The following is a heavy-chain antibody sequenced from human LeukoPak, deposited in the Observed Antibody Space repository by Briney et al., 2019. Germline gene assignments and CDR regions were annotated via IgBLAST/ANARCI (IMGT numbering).Heavy chain of an antibody. CDR1: GGSISSGNYF. CDR2: IYHSGST. D-gene: IGHD3-10*01. Sequence: SQTLSLTCTVSGGSISSGNYFWSWIRQHPGKGLEWIGYIYHSGSTYYNPSLKSRVTISVDRSKNQFSLKLSSVTAADTAVYYCARGGYYGSGSYLPDAEYFQHWGQGTLVTVSS. CDR3: ARGGYYGSGSYLPDAEYFQH. V-gene: IGHV4-30-4*01. J-gene: IGHJ1*01.